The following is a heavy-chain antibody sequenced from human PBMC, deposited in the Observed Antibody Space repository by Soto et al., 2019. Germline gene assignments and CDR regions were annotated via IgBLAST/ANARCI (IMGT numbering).Heavy chain of an antibody. CDR2: IKHDGSEE. CDR3: VRTCGLDY. J-gene: IGHJ4*02. V-gene: IGHV3-7*01. Sequence: EVHLVESGGGLVQPGGSLRLSCAASGFTFSDFWMSWVRQAPGKGLEWVANIKHDGSEEHFVDSVKGRFTISRDNAKNSLYLQMSSLRDEDTAVYYCVRTCGLDYWGQGALVTVSS. CDR1: GFTFSDFW.